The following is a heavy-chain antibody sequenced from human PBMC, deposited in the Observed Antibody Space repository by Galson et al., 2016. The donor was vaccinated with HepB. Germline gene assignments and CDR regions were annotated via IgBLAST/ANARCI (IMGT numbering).Heavy chain of an antibody. CDR3: VRAEWVLHD. CDR1: GFTFSDSW. CDR2: INHPGSDK. Sequence: SLRLSCAASGFTFSDSWMTWVRQAPGKGLEWVANINHPGSDKYYSASVEGRFTISKDNAKNFLYLQMNSLRAEDTAVYYCVRAEWVLHDWGRGTLVTVSS. V-gene: IGHV3-7*01. D-gene: IGHD5-12*01. J-gene: IGHJ4*02.